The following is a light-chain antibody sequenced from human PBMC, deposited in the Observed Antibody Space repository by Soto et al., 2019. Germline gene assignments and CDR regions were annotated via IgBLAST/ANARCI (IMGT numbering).Light chain of an antibody. J-gene: IGKJ4*01. Sequence: EIVLTQSPGTLSLSPGERATLSCRASQSVSRRYLAWYRQKPGQAPRLLIYGASSRATGIPDRFSGSGSGTDFTLTISRLEPEDFAVYYCQQYGSSPLTFGGGTKVEIK. V-gene: IGKV3-20*01. CDR1: QSVSRRY. CDR2: GAS. CDR3: QQYGSSPLT.